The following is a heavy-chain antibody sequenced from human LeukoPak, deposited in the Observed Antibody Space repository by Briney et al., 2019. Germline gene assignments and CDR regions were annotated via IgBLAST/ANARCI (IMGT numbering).Heavy chain of an antibody. J-gene: IGHJ4*02. CDR2: ITSSGTTM. CDR3: ARDTYSASYFGFDY. V-gene: IGHV3-48*03. Sequence: GGSLRLSCAASGLTFSSYWMFWVRQAPGKGLEWVSFITSSGTTMYYSDSVKGRFTISRDNAKNSLYLQMNSLRAEDTAVYYCARDTYSASYFGFDYWGQGILVTVSS. D-gene: IGHD1-26*01. CDR1: GLTFSSYW.